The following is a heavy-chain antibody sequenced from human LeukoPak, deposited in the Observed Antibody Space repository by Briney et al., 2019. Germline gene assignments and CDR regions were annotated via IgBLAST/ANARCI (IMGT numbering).Heavy chain of an antibody. CDR3: ARDEVTTVTTGLNWFDP. CDR2: IYTSGSS. J-gene: IGHJ5*02. V-gene: IGHV4-4*07. Sequence: SETLSLTCSVSGGSISSNYWSWIRQPAGKGLVWIGRIYTSGSSNYNPSLKSRVTMSVDTSNNQFSLKLSSVTAAETAVYYCARDEVTTVTTGLNWFDPWGQGTLVTVSS. CDR1: GGSISSNY. D-gene: IGHD4-11*01.